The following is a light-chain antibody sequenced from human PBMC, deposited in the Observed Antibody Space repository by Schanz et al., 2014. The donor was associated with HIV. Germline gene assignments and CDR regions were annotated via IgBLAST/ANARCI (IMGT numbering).Light chain of an antibody. J-gene: IGLJ1*01. CDR2: RND. CDR3: LSYDNSLNSFV. Sequence: QSVLTQPPSASGTPGQRVTISCSGNSSNIGSNFVYWYQQFPGTAPKRLIYRNDQRPSGVPDRFSGSKSDTSASVAISGLQPEDEADYYCLSYDNSLNSFVFGAGTKVTVL. CDR1: SSNIGSNF. V-gene: IGLV1-44*01.